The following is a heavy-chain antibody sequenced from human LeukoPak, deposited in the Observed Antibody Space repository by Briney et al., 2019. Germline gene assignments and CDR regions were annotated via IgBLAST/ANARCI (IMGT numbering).Heavy chain of an antibody. J-gene: IGHJ1*01. D-gene: IGHD6-13*01. Sequence: DSGPTLVKPTQTLTLTCTFSGFSLSTSGVGVGWIRQPPGKALEWLALIYWDDDKRYSPSLKSRLTTTKDTSKNQVVLTMTNMDPVDTATHYCAHTPNGASPGLGAAAVRGRYFQHWGQGTLVTVSS. CDR2: IYWDDDK. CDR1: GFSLSTSGVG. CDR3: AHTPNGASPGLGAAAVRGRYFQH. V-gene: IGHV2-5*02.